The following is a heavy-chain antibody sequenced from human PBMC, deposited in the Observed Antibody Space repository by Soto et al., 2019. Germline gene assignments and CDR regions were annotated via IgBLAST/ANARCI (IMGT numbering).Heavy chain of an antibody. Sequence: PGGSLRLSCAASGFTFSSYWMSWVRQAPGKGLEWVANIKQDGSEKYYVDSVKGRFTISRDNAKNSLYLQMNSLRAEDTAVYYCARAQLGSFPPAFDIWGQGTMVTVSS. CDR1: GFTFSSYW. D-gene: IGHD6-13*01. J-gene: IGHJ3*02. CDR3: ARAQLGSFPPAFDI. CDR2: IKQDGSEK. V-gene: IGHV3-7*04.